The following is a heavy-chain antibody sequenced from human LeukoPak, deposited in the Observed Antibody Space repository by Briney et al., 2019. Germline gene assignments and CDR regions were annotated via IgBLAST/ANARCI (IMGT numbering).Heavy chain of an antibody. Sequence: ASVKVSCKTSGYTFTSYYLHWVRQAPGQGPEWMGWINPNSGGPNYAQEFQGRVTMTRDTSISTAYMELSRLRSDDTAVYYCARQPSFDAIDIWGQGTMVTVSS. D-gene: IGHD2-2*01. CDR1: GYTFTSYY. CDR3: ARQPSFDAIDI. V-gene: IGHV1-2*02. CDR2: INPNSGGP. J-gene: IGHJ3*02.